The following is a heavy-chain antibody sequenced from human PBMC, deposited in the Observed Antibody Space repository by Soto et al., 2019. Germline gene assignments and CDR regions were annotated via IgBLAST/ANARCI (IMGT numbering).Heavy chain of an antibody. CDR1: GGTFSSYA. V-gene: IGHV1-69*13. Sequence: GASVKVSCKASGGTFSSYAISWVRQAPGQGLEWMGGIIPIFGTANYAQKFQGRVTITADESTSTAYMELSSLRSEDTAVYYCARGIQLWLLFDYWGQGTLVTVSS. CDR3: ARGIQLWLLFDY. D-gene: IGHD5-18*01. CDR2: IIPIFGTA. J-gene: IGHJ4*02.